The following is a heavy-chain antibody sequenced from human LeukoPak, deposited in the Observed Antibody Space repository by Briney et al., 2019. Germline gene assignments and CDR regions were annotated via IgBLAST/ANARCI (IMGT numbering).Heavy chain of an antibody. D-gene: IGHD6-13*01. J-gene: IGHJ6*03. CDR3: ARQGAAGKYYYYYMDV. V-gene: IGHV5-51*01. CDR2: IYPDDSNT. CDR1: GYNFPIYW. Sequence: GESLQISCRGSGYNFPIYWIGWVRQMPGQGLEWMGIIYPDDSNTIYGPSFQGQVTISADKSINTAYLEWSSLKASDTAIYYCARQGAAGKYYYYYMDVWGKGTTVTVSS.